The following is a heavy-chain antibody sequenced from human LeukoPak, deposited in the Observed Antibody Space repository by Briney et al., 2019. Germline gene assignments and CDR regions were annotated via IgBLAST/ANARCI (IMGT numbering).Heavy chain of an antibody. CDR2: IYYSGSA. Sequence: SETLSLPCTVSGGSISNYYWSWIRQPTGKGLEWIGYIYYSGSANYNPSLKSRVTISLDTSKNQFSLKLTSVTAADTAVYYCARGPPGAYYGSGSYSYYMDVWGKGTTVTVSS. D-gene: IGHD3-10*01. J-gene: IGHJ6*03. V-gene: IGHV4-59*01. CDR1: GGSISNYY. CDR3: ARGPPGAYYGSGSYSYYMDV.